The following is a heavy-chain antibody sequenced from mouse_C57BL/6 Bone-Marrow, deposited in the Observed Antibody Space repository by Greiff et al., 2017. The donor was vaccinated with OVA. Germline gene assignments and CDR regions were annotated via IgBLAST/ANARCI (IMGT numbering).Heavy chain of an antibody. J-gene: IGHJ4*01. Sequence: EVQLQQSGAELVRPGASVKLSCTASGFNIKDDYMHWVKQRPEQGLEWIGWIDPENGDTEYASKFQGKAPITADTSSNTAYLQLSSLTSEDTSVYYCTTFITTVVATPYYAMGYWGQGTSVTVSS. CDR1: GFNIKDDY. CDR2: IDPENGDT. CDR3: TTFITTVVATPYYAMGY. D-gene: IGHD1-1*01. V-gene: IGHV14-4*01.